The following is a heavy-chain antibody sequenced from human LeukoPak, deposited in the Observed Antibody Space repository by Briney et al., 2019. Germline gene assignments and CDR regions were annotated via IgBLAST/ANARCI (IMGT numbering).Heavy chain of an antibody. V-gene: IGHV4-34*01. CDR3: GRRVVVVAAPFDY. CDR2: IYHSGST. D-gene: IGHD2-15*01. Sequence: SGTLSLTCAVYGGCLSGYYWSWVRQPPGKGLEWVGEIYHSGSTNYKPSLTSGVTISLDTRQNKISLQLRSRTAADTAVYYYGRRVVVVAAPFDYGGQGTLVTVSS. CDR1: GGCLSGYY. J-gene: IGHJ4*02.